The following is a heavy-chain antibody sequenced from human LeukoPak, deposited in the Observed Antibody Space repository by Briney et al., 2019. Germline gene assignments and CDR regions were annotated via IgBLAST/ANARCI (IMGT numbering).Heavy chain of an antibody. CDR3: VRGGSRIVGALDY. CDR2: IKQFGSEK. Sequence: PGGSLRLSCAVSGFTFNTYWMTWVRQAPGRGLEWVANIKQFGSEKYYVDSVEGRFAISRDNAKNSLYLQMNSLRVEDTAAYYCVRGGSRIVGALDYWGQGTLVTVSS. V-gene: IGHV3-7*01. CDR1: GFTFNTYW. J-gene: IGHJ4*02. D-gene: IGHD1-26*01.